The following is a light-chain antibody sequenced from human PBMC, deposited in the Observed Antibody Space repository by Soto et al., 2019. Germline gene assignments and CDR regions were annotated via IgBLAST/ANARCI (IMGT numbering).Light chain of an antibody. J-gene: IGLJ3*02. V-gene: IGLV1-47*01. CDR1: SSNIGGNF. CDR3: CSYAGSHSWV. CDR2: RNN. Sequence: QAVLTQPPSASGTPGLRVTISCSGSSSNIGGNFVFWYQQLPGTAPKLLIYRNNQRPSGVPDRFSGSKSGTSASLAISGLRSEDEADYYCCSYAGSHSWVFGGGTKVTVL.